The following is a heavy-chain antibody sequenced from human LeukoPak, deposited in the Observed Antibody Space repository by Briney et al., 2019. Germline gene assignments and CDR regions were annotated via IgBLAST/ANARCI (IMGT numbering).Heavy chain of an antibody. D-gene: IGHD3-9*01. CDR3: AKDSDDILTGPKYEGGFDY. Sequence: GRSLRLFCAASGFTFDDYAMHWVRQAPGKGLERVSGIGWNSGSIGYADSVKGRFTISRDNAKNSLYLQMNSLRAEDTALYYCAKDSDDILTGPKYEGGFDYWGQGTLVTVSS. V-gene: IGHV3-9*01. CDR2: IGWNSGSI. CDR1: GFTFDDYA. J-gene: IGHJ4*02.